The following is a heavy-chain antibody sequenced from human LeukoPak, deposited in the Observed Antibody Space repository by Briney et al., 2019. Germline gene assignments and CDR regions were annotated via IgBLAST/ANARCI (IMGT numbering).Heavy chain of an antibody. J-gene: IGHJ5*02. CDR2: INHSGST. CDR1: GGSFSGYY. Sequence: PSETLSLTCAVYGGSFSGYYWSWIRQPPGKGLEWIGEINHSGSTNYNPSLKSRVTISVDTSKSQFSLKLSSVTAADTAVYYCARGRSLFDPWGQGTLVTVSS. V-gene: IGHV4-34*01. CDR3: ARGRSLFDP.